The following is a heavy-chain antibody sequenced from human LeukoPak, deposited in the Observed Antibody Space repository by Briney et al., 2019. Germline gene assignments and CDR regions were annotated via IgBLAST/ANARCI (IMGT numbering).Heavy chain of an antibody. Sequence: PGGSLRLSCAASGFTFSSYSMNWVRQAPGKGLEWVSSISSGSSYIYYADSVKGRFTISRDNAKNSLYLQMNSLRAEDTAVYYCARYSSGWYDWFDPWGQGTLVTVSS. CDR2: ISSGSSYI. J-gene: IGHJ5*02. CDR3: ARYSSGWYDWFDP. CDR1: GFTFSSYS. V-gene: IGHV3-21*01. D-gene: IGHD6-19*01.